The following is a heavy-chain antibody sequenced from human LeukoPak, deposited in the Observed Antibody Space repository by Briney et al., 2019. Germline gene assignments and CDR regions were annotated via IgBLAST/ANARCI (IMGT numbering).Heavy chain of an antibody. CDR3: AKGYYYDSSGYYQHFDH. CDR1: GFTFSSFG. J-gene: IGHJ4*02. V-gene: IGHV3-30*18. D-gene: IGHD3-22*01. Sequence: PGGSLRLSCAASGFTFSSFGIHWVRQAPGKGLEWVALISYDGSNQYYADSVKGRFTISRDNSKNTLYLQMNSLRAEDTAVYYCAKGYYYDSSGYYQHFDHWGPGTLVTVSS. CDR2: ISYDGSNQ.